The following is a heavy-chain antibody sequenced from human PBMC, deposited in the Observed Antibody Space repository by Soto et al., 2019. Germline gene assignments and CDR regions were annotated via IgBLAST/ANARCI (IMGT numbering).Heavy chain of an antibody. CDR1: GYTFTGYY. D-gene: IGHD3-3*01. CDR2: INPNSGGT. CDR3: AILSGAVRSYYYYGMDV. V-gene: IGHV1-2*02. J-gene: IGHJ6*02. Sequence: ASVKVSCKASGYTFTGYYMHWVRQAPGQGLEWMGWINPNSGGTNYAQKFQGRVTTTRDTSISTAYMELSRLRSDDTAVYYCAILSGAVRSYYYYGMDVWGQGTTVTVSS.